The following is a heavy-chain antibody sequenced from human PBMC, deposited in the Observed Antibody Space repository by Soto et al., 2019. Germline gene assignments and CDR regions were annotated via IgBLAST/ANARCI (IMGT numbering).Heavy chain of an antibody. J-gene: IGHJ4*02. D-gene: IGHD3-16*01. V-gene: IGHV3-48*03. CDR3: VKEKPTIAPFGF. Sequence: GGSLRLSCAASGFMFSNYEMNWVRQAPGKGLEWVSYISNSGDNIYYADSLKGRFTISRDNAKNSLYLQLNSLRAEDTAIYYCVKEKPTIAPFGFWGQGTLVTVSS. CDR1: GFMFSNYE. CDR2: ISNSGDNI.